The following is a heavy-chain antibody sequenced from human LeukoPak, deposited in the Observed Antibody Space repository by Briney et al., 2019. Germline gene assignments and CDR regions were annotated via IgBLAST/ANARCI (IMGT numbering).Heavy chain of an antibody. J-gene: IGHJ4*02. V-gene: IGHV3-23*01. CDR2: IGSSAGTT. CDR3: VRDNPRQQGFAY. D-gene: IGHD6-13*01. Sequence: GESLRLSCAASGFTFSSYAMAWVRQAPGKGLEWVSTIGSSAGTTLYADSVKGRFTISRDNAKNSLYLQMNSLRAEDTAVYYCVRDNPRQQGFAYWGQGTLVTVSS. CDR1: GFTFSSYA.